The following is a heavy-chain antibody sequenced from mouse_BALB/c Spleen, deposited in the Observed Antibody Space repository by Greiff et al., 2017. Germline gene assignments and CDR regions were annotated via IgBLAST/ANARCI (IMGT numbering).Heavy chain of an antibody. J-gene: IGHJ4*01. D-gene: IGHD1-1*01. Sequence: VQLQQSGAELVRPGTSVKVSCKASGYAFTNYLIEWVKQRPGQGLEWIGVINPGSGGTNYNEKFKGKATLTADKSSSTAYMQLSSLTSDDSAVYFCARSGEFITTADYWGQGTSVTGSS. CDR2: INPGSGGT. V-gene: IGHV1-54*01. CDR1: GYAFTNYL. CDR3: ARSGEFITTADY.